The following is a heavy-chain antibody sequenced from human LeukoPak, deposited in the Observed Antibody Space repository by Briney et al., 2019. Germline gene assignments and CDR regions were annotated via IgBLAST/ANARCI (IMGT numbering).Heavy chain of an antibody. D-gene: IGHD3-22*01. Sequence: ASVKASCKASGYTFTSYAMHWVRQAPGQRLEWMGWINAGNGNTKYSQKFQGRVTITRDTSASTAYMELSSLRSEDTAVYYCARKINYYDSSGYYSPAGFDYWGQGTLVTVSS. V-gene: IGHV1-3*01. CDR2: INAGNGNT. CDR1: GYTFTSYA. J-gene: IGHJ4*02. CDR3: ARKINYYDSSGYYSPAGFDY.